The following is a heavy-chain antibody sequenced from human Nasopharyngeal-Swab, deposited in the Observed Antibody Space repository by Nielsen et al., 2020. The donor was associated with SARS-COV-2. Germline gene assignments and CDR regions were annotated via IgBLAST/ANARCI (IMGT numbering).Heavy chain of an antibody. V-gene: IGHV3-7*01. Sequence: VRQAPGKGLEWVANIKEDGSEKNYVDSVKGRFTISRDNAKNSLYPQMNSLRADDTAVYYCARDTYCSGGSCYGYGMAVWGQGTTVTVSS. CDR2: IKEDGSEK. CDR3: ARDTYCSGGSCYGYGMAV. J-gene: IGHJ6*02. D-gene: IGHD2-15*01.